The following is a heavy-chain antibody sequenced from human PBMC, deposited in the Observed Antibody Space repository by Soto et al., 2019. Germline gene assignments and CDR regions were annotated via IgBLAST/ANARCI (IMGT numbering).Heavy chain of an antibody. V-gene: IGHV1-46*01. J-gene: IGHJ3*02. D-gene: IGHD6-13*01. CDR1: GYTFTSYY. Sequence: ASVKVTCKASGYTFTSYYMHWVRQAPGQGLERMGIINPSGGSTSYAQKFRGRVTMTRDTSTSTVYMELSSLRSEDTAVYYCARQIGPIADDAFDIWGQGTMVTVSS. CDR3: ARQIGPIADDAFDI. CDR2: INPSGGST.